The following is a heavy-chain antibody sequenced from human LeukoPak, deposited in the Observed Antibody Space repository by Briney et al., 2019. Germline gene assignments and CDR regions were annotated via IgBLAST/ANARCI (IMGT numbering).Heavy chain of an antibody. V-gene: IGHV1-69*01. D-gene: IGHD4-17*01. CDR2: IIPIFGTA. CDR3: AREPAVTIEPNYYYYYYMDV. J-gene: IGHJ6*03. CDR1: GGTFSSYA. Sequence: GSSVKVSCKASGGTFSSYAISWVRQAPGQGLEWMGGIIPIFGTANYAQKLQGRVTITADESTRTAYMELSSLRSEDTAVYYCAREPAVTIEPNYYYYYYMDVWGKGTTVTVSS.